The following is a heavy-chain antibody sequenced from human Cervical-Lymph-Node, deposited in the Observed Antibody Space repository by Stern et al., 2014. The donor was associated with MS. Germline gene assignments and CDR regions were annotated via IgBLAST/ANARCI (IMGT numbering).Heavy chain of an antibody. CDR2: IYHSGST. J-gene: IGHJ4*02. Sequence: VQLVQSGPGLVKPWGTLSLTCSVSGCSFSSYYWSWVRPPPGKGLEWIGYIYHSGSTTHNASIKSGVKISPVAAQIQFSLKLSFLTAADPAVYYCARSGAVVDPFDYWGQGTLVTVSS. V-gene: IGHV4-59*01. D-gene: IGHD1-26*01. CDR3: ARSGAVVDPFDY. CDR1: GCSFSSYY.